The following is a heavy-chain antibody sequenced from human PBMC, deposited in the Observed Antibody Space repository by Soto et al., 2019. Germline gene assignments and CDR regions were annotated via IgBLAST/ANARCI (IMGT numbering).Heavy chain of an antibody. CDR1: GYIFTSYY. D-gene: IGHD3-22*01. CDR3: ARVVYYDSSGYYYP. Sequence: ASVKVSCKTSGYIFTSYYLHWVRQAPGQGLEWLGSINPGGDSTSYAQKFQGRVTMTRDTSTSTVYLELRSLRADDTAVYYCARVVYYDSSGYYYPWGQGTLVTVSS. V-gene: IGHV1-46*01. J-gene: IGHJ5*02. CDR2: INPGGDST.